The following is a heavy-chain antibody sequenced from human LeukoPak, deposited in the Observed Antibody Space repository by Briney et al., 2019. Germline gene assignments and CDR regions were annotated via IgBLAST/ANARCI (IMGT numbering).Heavy chain of an antibody. J-gene: IGHJ5*02. Sequence: SETLSLTCTVSGGSISSYYWSWLRQPAGKGLEWIGRIYTSGSTNYNPSLKSRVTMSVDTSKNQFSLKLSSVTAADTAVYYCARGVGYSSSWYLSWFDPWGQGTLVTVSS. D-gene: IGHD6-13*01. CDR3: ARGVGYSSSWYLSWFDP. CDR1: GGSISSYY. V-gene: IGHV4-4*07. CDR2: IYTSGST.